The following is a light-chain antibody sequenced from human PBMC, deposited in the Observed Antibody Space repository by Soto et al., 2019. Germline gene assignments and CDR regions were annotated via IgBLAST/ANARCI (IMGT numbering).Light chain of an antibody. J-gene: IGKJ2*01. CDR1: QSISSW. CDR3: QQYNSFSYT. Sequence: DIQMTQSPSTLSASVGDRVTITCRASQSISSWLAWYQQRPGKTPKLLIHDGSNLGSGVPSRFSGSGSGTEFTLTISSLQPDEFATYFCQQYNSFSYTFGQGTKVEIK. V-gene: IGKV1-5*01. CDR2: DGS.